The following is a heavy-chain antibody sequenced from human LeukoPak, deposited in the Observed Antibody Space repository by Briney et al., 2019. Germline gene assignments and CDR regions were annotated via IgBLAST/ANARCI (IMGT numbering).Heavy chain of an antibody. Sequence: SETLSLTCAVSGGSFSGYYWSWIRQPPGKGLEWIGEINHSGSTNYNPSLKSRVTISVDTSKNQFSLKLSSVTAADTAVYYCARFASYDSSGYYFDYWGQGTLVTVSS. CDR2: INHSGST. J-gene: IGHJ4*02. CDR1: GGSFSGYY. V-gene: IGHV4-34*01. CDR3: ARFASYDSSGYYFDY. D-gene: IGHD3-22*01.